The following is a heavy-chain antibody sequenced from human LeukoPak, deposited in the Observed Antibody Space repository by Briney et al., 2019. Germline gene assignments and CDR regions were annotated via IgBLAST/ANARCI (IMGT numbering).Heavy chain of an antibody. J-gene: IGHJ4*02. CDR1: GFTFSHYT. CDR3: ARDPVINSGYDWDY. CDR2: TSTSGGNM. Sequence: PGVSVTLPCTASGFTFSHYTVSWIPQSRGEGRECICISTSTSGGNMWYADSVKGRFTISRDNAKNSLYQQMNSLRAEDTAVYYCARDPVINSGYDWDYWGQGIQVTVSS. D-gene: IGHD5-12*01. V-gene: IGHV3-11*01.